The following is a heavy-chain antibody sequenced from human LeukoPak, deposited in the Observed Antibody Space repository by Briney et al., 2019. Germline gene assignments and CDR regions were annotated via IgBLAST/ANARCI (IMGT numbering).Heavy chain of an antibody. J-gene: IGHJ4*02. Sequence: SETLSLTCTVSGGSISSYYWSWIRQPPGKGLEWIGYISNSGSTNNNPSLKSRLTMSIDTSKNQFSLRLNSVTAADTAVHYCARAGSGYSFDNWGQGKLVTVSS. V-gene: IGHV4-59*01. CDR1: GGSISSYY. CDR2: ISNSGST. CDR3: ARAGSGYSFDN. D-gene: IGHD3-22*01.